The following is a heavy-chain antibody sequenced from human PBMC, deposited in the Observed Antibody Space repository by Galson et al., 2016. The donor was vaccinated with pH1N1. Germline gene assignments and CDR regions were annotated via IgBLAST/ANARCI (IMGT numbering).Heavy chain of an antibody. CDR2: INPNSGGT. V-gene: IGHV1-2*06. CDR1: GYTFTGYY. D-gene: IGHD4-17*01. Sequence: SVKVSCKASGYTFTGYYMHWVRQAPGQGLEWMGRINPNSGGTNYAQKFQGRVTMTRDTSISTAYMELSRLRSDDTAVYYCARGGSTVTTDYYYCYYSMDVWGQGTTVTASS. J-gene: IGHJ6*02. CDR3: ARGGSTVTTDYYYCYYSMDV.